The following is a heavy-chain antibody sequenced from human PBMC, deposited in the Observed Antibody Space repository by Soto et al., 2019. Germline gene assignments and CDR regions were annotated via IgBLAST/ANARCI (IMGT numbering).Heavy chain of an antibody. J-gene: IGHJ4*02. CDR2: TYYRSKWYN. V-gene: IGHV6-1*01. CDR1: GDSVSSRSAA. Sequence: PSQTLSLTCAISGDSVSSRSAAWNWIRQSPSRGLEWLGRTYYRSKWYNEYAVSVKSRINISPDTSKNQFSLQLNSVTPADTAVYYCARTQSVLDNWGQGPLVTASS. CDR3: ARTQSVLDN.